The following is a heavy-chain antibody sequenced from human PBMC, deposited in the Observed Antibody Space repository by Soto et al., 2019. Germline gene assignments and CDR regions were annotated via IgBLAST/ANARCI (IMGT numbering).Heavy chain of an antibody. Sequence: QVQLVQSGAEVKKPGASVKVSCKASGYTFTSYAMHWVRQAPGQRLEWMGWINAGNGNTKYSQKFQGRVTITRDTSASTAYMELSSLRSEDTAVYYCAREKHSSGYYGYWGQGTLVTVSS. CDR1: GYTFTSYA. V-gene: IGHV1-3*01. D-gene: IGHD3-22*01. CDR2: INAGNGNT. J-gene: IGHJ4*02. CDR3: AREKHSSGYYGY.